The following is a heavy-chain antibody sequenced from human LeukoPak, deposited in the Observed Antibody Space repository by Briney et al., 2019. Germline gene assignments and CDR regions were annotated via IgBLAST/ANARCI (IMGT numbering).Heavy chain of an antibody. CDR2: INHSGST. D-gene: IGHD2-2*01. CDR3: ARDLRGSCSSTSCPLARWFDP. Sequence: PSETLSLTCAVYGGSFSGYYWSWIRQPPGKGLERIGEINHSGSTNYNPSLKSRVTISVDTSKNQFSLKLSSVTAADTAVYYCARDLRGSCSSTSCPLARWFDPWGQGTLVTVSS. V-gene: IGHV4-34*01. CDR1: GGSFSGYY. J-gene: IGHJ5*02.